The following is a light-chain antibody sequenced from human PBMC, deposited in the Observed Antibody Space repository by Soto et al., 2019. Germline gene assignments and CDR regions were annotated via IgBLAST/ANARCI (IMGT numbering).Light chain of an antibody. Sequence: EILLTQSPGTLSLSPWERATLSFRASQSVSSSYLAWYQQKPGQAPRLLIYSISSRATGIPDRLSGSGSGTDFTLTISRMEPEDSAVYYCQQYGTSRTFGQGTKVDIK. CDR2: SIS. CDR3: QQYGTSRT. CDR1: QSVSSSY. J-gene: IGKJ1*01. V-gene: IGKV3-20*01.